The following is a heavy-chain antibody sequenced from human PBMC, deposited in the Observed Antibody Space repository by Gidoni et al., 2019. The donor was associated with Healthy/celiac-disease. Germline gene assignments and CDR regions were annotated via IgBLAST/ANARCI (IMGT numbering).Heavy chain of an antibody. D-gene: IGHD4-17*01. CDR3: ARDLYGGNSFLDY. J-gene: IGHJ4*02. Sequence: LSCAASGFTFSSYGMHWVRQAPGKGLEWVAVIWYDGSNKYYADSVKGRFTISRDNSKNTLYLQMNSLRAEDTAVYYCARDLYGGNSFLDYWGQGTLVTVSS. CDR2: IWYDGSNK. CDR1: GFTFSSYG. V-gene: IGHV3-33*01.